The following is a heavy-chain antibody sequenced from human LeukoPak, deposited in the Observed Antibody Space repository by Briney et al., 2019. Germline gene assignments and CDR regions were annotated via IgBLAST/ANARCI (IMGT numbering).Heavy chain of an antibody. CDR1: GVTFSSHW. J-gene: IGHJ4*02. CDR2: VRKDVGDK. Sequence: PGGTLRLSCAASGVTFSSHWMSWVRKAPGKGLERVASVRKDVGDKYYVDSVKGRFTISKDNAKNSLSLHMNSLRVEDTAVYYCARGPPYGSRSDFFDYWGQGTLVTVSS. V-gene: IGHV3-7*01. D-gene: IGHD3-10*01. CDR3: ARGPPYGSRSDFFDY.